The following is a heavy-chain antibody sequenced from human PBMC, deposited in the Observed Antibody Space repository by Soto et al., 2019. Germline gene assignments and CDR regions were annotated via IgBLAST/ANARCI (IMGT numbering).Heavy chain of an antibody. D-gene: IGHD3-9*01. Sequence: GGSLRLSCAASGFTFSTYAMAWVRQAPGRGLEWVSGVSASGLNTDYADPVKGRFYISRDNSKNTVSLHVNSLRAEDTAVYYCARSSGDYDILTGYPRFPFDYWGQGTLVTVSS. CDR2: VSASGLNT. V-gene: IGHV3-23*01. CDR3: ARSSGDYDILTGYPRFPFDY. CDR1: GFTFSTYA. J-gene: IGHJ4*02.